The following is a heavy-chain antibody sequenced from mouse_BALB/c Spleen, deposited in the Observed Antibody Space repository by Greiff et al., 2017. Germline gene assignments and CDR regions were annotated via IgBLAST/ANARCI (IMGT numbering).Heavy chain of an antibody. D-gene: IGHD2-1*01. J-gene: IGHJ3*01. Sequence: QVQLQQSGAELVRPGASVTLSCKASGYTFTDYEMHWVKQTPVHGLEWIGAIDPETGGTAYNQKFKGKATLTADKSSSTAYMELRSLTSEDSAVYYCMGYYGNYGFAYWGQGTLVTVSA. CDR3: MGYYGNYGFAY. V-gene: IGHV1-15*01. CDR1: GYTFTDYE. CDR2: IDPETGGT.